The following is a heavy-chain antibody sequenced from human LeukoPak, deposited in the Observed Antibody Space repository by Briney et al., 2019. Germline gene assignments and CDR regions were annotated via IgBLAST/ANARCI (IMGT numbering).Heavy chain of an antibody. D-gene: IGHD2-15*01. CDR2: INSDGRTT. J-gene: IGHJ4*02. CDR1: GFTFSSYW. CDR3: AKGSLGFCSSGRCERFDS. Sequence: GGSLRLSCAASGFTFSSYWLHRVRQAPGKGLVWGSRINSDGRTTSSADSVKGRFTISRDNAKNTLYLQMNSLRAEDTAVYYCAKGSLGFCSSGRCERFDSWGQGTLVTVSS. V-gene: IGHV3-74*01.